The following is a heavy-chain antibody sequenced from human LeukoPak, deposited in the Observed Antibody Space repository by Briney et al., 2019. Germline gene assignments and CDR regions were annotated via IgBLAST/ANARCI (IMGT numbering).Heavy chain of an antibody. D-gene: IGHD3-22*01. J-gene: IGHJ4*02. Sequence: GGSLRLSCAASGFPVSNNYMSWVRQAPGKGLEWVSVIYGGGTTYYADSVKGRFTISRDNSKNTLYLQMNSLRAEDTAVYYCARGKSSGYYHGDDPYVDYWGQGTLVTVSS. CDR3: ARGKSSGYYHGDDPYVDY. CDR2: IYGGGTT. CDR1: GFPVSNNY. V-gene: IGHV3-53*01.